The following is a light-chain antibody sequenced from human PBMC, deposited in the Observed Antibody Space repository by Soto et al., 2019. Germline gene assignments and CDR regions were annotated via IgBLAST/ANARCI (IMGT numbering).Light chain of an antibody. Sequence: EIMLKQSPGTLSLTPGERATLSCRASQSVSSNYLAWYQQKPGQAPRLLIYDASNRATGIPARFSGSGSGTDFTLTISSLEPEDFAVYYCQQRSIWWRTFGQGTMVDVK. V-gene: IGKV3D-20*02. CDR1: QSVSSNY. CDR2: DAS. J-gene: IGKJ1*01. CDR3: QQRSIWWRT.